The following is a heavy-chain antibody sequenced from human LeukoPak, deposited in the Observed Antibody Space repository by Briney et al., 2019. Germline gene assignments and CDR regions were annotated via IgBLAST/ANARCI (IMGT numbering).Heavy chain of an antibody. CDR2: INSDGSST. CDR1: GFTFSSYW. CDR3: AREDTAMARDDY. Sequence: GGSLRLSCAASGFTFSSYWMHWVRQAPGKGLVWVSRINSDGSSTSYADSVKGRFAISRDNAKNTLYLQMNSLRAEDTAVYYCAREDTAMARDDYWGQGTLVTVSS. J-gene: IGHJ4*02. V-gene: IGHV3-74*01. D-gene: IGHD5-18*01.